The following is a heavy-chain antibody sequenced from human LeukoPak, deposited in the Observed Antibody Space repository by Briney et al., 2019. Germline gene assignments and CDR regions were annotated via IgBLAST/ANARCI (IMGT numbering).Heavy chain of an antibody. CDR2: ISAYNGNT. CDR3: ARDRRLRYFDWLLSVAWFDP. CDR1: GYTFTSYG. Sequence: EASVKVSCKASGYTFTSYGISWVRQAPGQGLEWMGWISAYNGNTNYAQKLQGRVTMTTDTSTSTAYMELRSLRSDDTAVYYCARDRRLRYFDWLLSVAWFDPWGQGTLVTVSS. D-gene: IGHD3-9*01. J-gene: IGHJ5*02. V-gene: IGHV1-18*01.